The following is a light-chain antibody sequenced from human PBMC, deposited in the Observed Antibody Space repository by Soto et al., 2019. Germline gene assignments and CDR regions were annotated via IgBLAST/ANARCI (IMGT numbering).Light chain of an antibody. CDR2: GAS. CDR3: QQYNVWPPL. Sequence: EVVMTQSPATLSVSPGEGPTLSCRASQSVNSNLAWYQQKPGQAPRLLIYGASTRATGIPARFSGSGSGTEFTLTISSLQSEDFAVYYCQQYNVWPPLFGQGTRLEIK. V-gene: IGKV3-15*01. J-gene: IGKJ5*01. CDR1: QSVNSN.